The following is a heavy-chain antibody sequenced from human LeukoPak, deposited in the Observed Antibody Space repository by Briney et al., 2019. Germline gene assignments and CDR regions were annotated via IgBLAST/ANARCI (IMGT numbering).Heavy chain of an antibody. D-gene: IGHD4-23*01. CDR2: IWYDGSNK. V-gene: IGHV3-33*01. Sequence: GGSLRLSCAASGFSFRSYGMQWVRQAPGKGLEWVAVIWYDGSNKYYADSVKGRFTISRDNSKNTLYLQMNSLRAEDTAVYYCARDKYGGPGGFFDYWGQGTLVTVSS. CDR1: GFSFRSYG. J-gene: IGHJ4*02. CDR3: ARDKYGGPGGFFDY.